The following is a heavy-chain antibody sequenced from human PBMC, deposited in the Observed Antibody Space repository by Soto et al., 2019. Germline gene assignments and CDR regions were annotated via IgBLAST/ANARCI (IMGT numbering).Heavy chain of an antibody. CDR3: ARDLQWLDY. CDR2: ISYDGSNK. CDR1: GFTFSSYA. V-gene: IGHV3-30-3*01. Sequence: QVQLVESGGGVVQPGRSLRLSCAASGFTFSSYAMHWVRQAPGKGLEWVAVISYDGSNKYYADSVKGRFTISRDNSKNTLYLQMNSLRAEDTVVYYCARDLQWLDYWGQGTLVTVSS. J-gene: IGHJ4*02. D-gene: IGHD6-19*01.